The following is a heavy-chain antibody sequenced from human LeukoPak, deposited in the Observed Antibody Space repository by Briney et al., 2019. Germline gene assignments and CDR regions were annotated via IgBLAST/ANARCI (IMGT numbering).Heavy chain of an antibody. Sequence: SETLSLTCDVYGGSFNGYYWSWIRQPPGRGLEWIGEINLSGSTNYNPSLKSRVTISVDRSLTLSSVTAADTAVYYCARAYYGGYVSDSWGQGTLVTVSS. CDR1: GGSFNGYY. J-gene: IGHJ5*01. D-gene: IGHD5-12*01. CDR3: ARAYYGGYVSDS. CDR2: INLSGST. V-gene: IGHV4-34*01.